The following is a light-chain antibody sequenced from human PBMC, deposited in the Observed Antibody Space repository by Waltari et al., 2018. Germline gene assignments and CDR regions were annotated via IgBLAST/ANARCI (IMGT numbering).Light chain of an antibody. Sequence: EVVLTQSSGALSLSPGERATLSCRASESVTNDYLAWYQQKPGQAPRLLIYDASIRATGIPDRFSGSGSGTDFTLTITRLEPEDFAVYHCQQYGSLPWTFGQGT. CDR3: QQYGSLPWT. V-gene: IGKV3-20*01. CDR1: ESVTNDY. CDR2: DAS. J-gene: IGKJ1*01.